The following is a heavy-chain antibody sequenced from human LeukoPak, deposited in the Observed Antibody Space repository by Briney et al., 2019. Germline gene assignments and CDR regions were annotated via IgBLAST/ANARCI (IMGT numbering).Heavy chain of an antibody. CDR1: GFTFSSNY. CDR3: ARVKMTTVTTDAFDI. D-gene: IGHD4-17*01. CDR2: IYSGGST. J-gene: IGHJ3*02. Sequence: PGGSLRLSCAASGFTFSSNYMSWVRQAPGKGLEWVSVIYSGGSTYYADSVKGRFTISRDNSKNTLYLQMNSLRAEDTAVYYCARVKMTTVTTDAFDIRGQGTMVTVSS. V-gene: IGHV3-66*01.